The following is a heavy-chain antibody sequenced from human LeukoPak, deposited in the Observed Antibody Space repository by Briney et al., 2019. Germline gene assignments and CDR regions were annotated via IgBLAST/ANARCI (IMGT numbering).Heavy chain of an antibody. J-gene: IGHJ4*02. Sequence: SVKLSCKSSGYTFTYYVISWVRQAPGQGLEWMGWINAYNGNTNDEQKFQGRVTMTTDTSTSTAYMELRSLRSDDTAVYYCARGENAYDYWGQGTLVSVSS. CDR3: ARGENAYDY. CDR1: GYTFTYYV. D-gene: IGHD1-26*01. CDR2: INAYNGNT. V-gene: IGHV1-18*01.